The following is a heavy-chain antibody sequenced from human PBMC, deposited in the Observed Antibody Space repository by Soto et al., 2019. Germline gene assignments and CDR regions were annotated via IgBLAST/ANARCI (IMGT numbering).Heavy chain of an antibody. J-gene: IGHJ4*02. D-gene: IGHD1-26*01. V-gene: IGHV3-33*01. CDR2: IWYDGSNK. CDR3: ARGQEWEPYPYPYFDY. CDR1: GFTFSSYG. Sequence: GGSLRLSCAASGFTFSSYGMHWVRQAPGKGLEWVAVIWYDGSNKYYADSVKGRFTISRDNSKNTLYLQMNSLRAEDTAVYYCARGQEWEPYPYPYFDYWGQGTLVTVSS.